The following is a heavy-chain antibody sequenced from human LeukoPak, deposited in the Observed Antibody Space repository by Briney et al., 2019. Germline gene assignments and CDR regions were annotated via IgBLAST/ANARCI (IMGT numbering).Heavy chain of an antibody. CDR3: ARDGRSVVPAAMGAFDI. CDR1: GFTFSSYG. CDR2: IWYDGSNK. J-gene: IGHJ3*02. Sequence: GGSLRLSCAASGFTFSSYGMHWVRQAPGKGLEWVAVIWYDGSNKYYADSVKGRFTISRDNSKNTLYLQMNSLRAEDTAVYYCARDGRSVVPAAMGAFDIWGQGTMVTVSS. D-gene: IGHD2-2*01. V-gene: IGHV3-33*01.